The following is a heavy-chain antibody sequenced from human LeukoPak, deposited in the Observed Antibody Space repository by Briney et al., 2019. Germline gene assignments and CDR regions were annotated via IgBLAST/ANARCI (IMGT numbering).Heavy chain of an antibody. J-gene: IGHJ4*02. CDR2: ISENGGTT. Sequence: PGGSLRLSCAASGFTFSSYAKSWLRQAPRKGLEWVSAISENGGTTYYADSVKGRSTISRDNSKNTLSLQLNSLRAEDTAVYYCAKEGPTGTTKFDYWGQGTLVTVSS. CDR3: AKEGPTGTTKFDY. V-gene: IGHV3-23*01. CDR1: GFTFSSYA. D-gene: IGHD1-1*01.